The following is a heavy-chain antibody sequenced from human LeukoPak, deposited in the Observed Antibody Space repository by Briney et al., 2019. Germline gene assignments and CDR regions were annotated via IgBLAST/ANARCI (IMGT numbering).Heavy chain of an antibody. V-gene: IGHV3-20*04. CDR2: INWNGGST. Sequence: GGSLRLSCESSRFTFSSYSMSWVRQAPGKGLEWVSGINWNGGSTGYADSVKGRFTISRDNAKNSLYLQMNSLRAEDTALYYCAREAAGTLGYYYMDVWGKGTTVTVSS. J-gene: IGHJ6*03. CDR1: RFTFSSYS. D-gene: IGHD6-13*01. CDR3: AREAAGTLGYYYMDV.